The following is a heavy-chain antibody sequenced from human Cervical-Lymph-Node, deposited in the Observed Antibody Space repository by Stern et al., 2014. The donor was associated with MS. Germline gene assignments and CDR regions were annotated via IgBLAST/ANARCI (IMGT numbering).Heavy chain of an antibody. Sequence: DQLVESGAEVKKPGSSVKVSCKASGGTFSSYAISWVRQAPGQGLEWMGGIIPIFGTANYAQKFQGRVTITADKSTSTAYMELSSLRSEDTAVYYCARGGIAVAPYYYGMDVWGQGTTVTVSS. CDR2: IIPIFGTA. V-gene: IGHV1-69*06. D-gene: IGHD6-19*01. CDR3: ARGGIAVAPYYYGMDV. CDR1: GGTFSSYA. J-gene: IGHJ6*02.